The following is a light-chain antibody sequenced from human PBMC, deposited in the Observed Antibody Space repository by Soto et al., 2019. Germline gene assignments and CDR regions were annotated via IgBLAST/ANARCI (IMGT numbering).Light chain of an antibody. V-gene: IGKV1-39*01. CDR2: AAS. CDR1: QSISSY. Sequence: DIQMTQSPSSLSASVGDRVTITCRASQSISSYLHWYQQKPGKAPKLLIYAASSLQSGVPSRFSGSGSGTDFTLNISSLKTEDFATYYCQQSYSTPIPLGQGTRLEIK. J-gene: IGKJ5*01. CDR3: QQSYSTPIP.